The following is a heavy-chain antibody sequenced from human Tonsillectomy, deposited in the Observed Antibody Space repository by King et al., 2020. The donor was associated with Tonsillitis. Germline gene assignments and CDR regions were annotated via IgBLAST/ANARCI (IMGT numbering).Heavy chain of an antibody. J-gene: IGHJ6*02. CDR3: AREGYDILTGYYSSYYYGMDV. V-gene: IGHV4-59*01. CDR1: GGSISSYY. CDR2: IYYSGST. Sequence: QLQESGPGLVKPSETLSLTCTVSGGSISSYYWSWIRQPPGKGLEWIGYIYYSGSTNDNPSLKSRVTISVDTSKNQFSLKLSSVTAADTAVYYCAREGYDILTGYYSSYYYGMDVWGQGTTVTVSS. D-gene: IGHD3-9*01.